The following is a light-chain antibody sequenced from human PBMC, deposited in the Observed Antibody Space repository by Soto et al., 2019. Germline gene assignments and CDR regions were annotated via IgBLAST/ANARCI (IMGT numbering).Light chain of an antibody. CDR3: SSSTTSSTLDVV. Sequence: QSALTQPASVSGSPGQSITISCTGTSSDVGGYNYVSWYQQHPGKAPKLMIYEVSNRPSGVSNRFSGSKSGNTASLTISGLQAEDEADYYCSSSTTSSTLDVVFGGGTKRTVL. CDR1: SSDVGGYNY. J-gene: IGLJ2*01. CDR2: EVS. V-gene: IGLV2-14*01.